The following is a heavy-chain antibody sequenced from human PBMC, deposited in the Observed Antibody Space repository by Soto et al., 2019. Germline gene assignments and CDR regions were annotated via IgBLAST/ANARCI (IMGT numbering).Heavy chain of an antibody. D-gene: IGHD6-13*01. CDR3: ARRGESGSWSSDYYFYMDV. V-gene: IGHV1-69*01. CDR2: MIPVFGST. Sequence: QVQLVQSGAEVKKPGSSVKVSCKASGGTFSSYAISWVRQAPGQGLEWMAGMIPVFGSTHYTKKFQGRVTVTADESTSTAYLAVSSLRSEDTAVYYCARRGESGSWSSDYYFYMDVWGQGTTVIVSS. CDR1: GGTFSSYA. J-gene: IGHJ6*02.